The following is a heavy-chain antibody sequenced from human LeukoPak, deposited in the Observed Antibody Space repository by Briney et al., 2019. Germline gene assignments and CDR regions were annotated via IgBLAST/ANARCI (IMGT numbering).Heavy chain of an antibody. J-gene: IGHJ5*02. D-gene: IGHD4-17*01. Sequence: GSLRLSCATSGFVFSKNGMHWVRQAPGKGLEWVAFIRHDESNKYYADSVKGRFTISRDNSKNTLSLQMNSLRPDDTAVYYCAKFSYGDYVAWGQGTLVTVSS. CDR3: AKFSYGDYVA. V-gene: IGHV3-30*02. CDR2: IRHDESNK. CDR1: GFVFSKNG.